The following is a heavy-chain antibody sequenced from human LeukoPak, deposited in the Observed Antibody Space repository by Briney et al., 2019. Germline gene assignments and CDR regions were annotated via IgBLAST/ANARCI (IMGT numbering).Heavy chain of an antibody. CDR1: GGSISSDY. Sequence: SETLSLTCTVSGGSISSDYWSWFRQPPVKGLEWIGYIYYSGSTNYNPSLKSRVTISVDTSKNQFSLKLSSVTAADTAVYYCAGASYDSSGVHWGQGTLVTVSS. V-gene: IGHV4-59*01. D-gene: IGHD3-22*01. CDR2: IYYSGST. CDR3: AGASYDSSGVH. J-gene: IGHJ4*02.